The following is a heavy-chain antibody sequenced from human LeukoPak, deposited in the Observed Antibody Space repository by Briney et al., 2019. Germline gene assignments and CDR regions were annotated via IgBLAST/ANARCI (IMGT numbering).Heavy chain of an antibody. CDR1: GFNFKTYA. J-gene: IGHJ4*02. CDR2: VSGSGGGT. V-gene: IGHV3-23*01. CDR3: AKGGTFSDY. Sequence: GGSLRLSCAASGFNFKTYAMTWVRQAPGKGLEWVSAVSGSGGGTYYADSVKGRFTISRDNSKNTLYLQMNILRAEDTALYYCAKGGTFSDYWGQGTLVTVSS.